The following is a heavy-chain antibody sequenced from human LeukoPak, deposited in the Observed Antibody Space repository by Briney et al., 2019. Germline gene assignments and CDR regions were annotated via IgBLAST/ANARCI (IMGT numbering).Heavy chain of an antibody. CDR1: GFTFKICG. CDR2: IWNDGSTT. D-gene: IGHD3-9*01. V-gene: IGHV3-33*01. CDR3: ARDRTNFVDY. J-gene: IGHJ4*02. Sequence: AGGSLRLSCAASGFTFKICGMHWVRQAPGKGLEWEGVIWNDGSTTFYADSVRGRFTISRDNSKNTLYLQMNSLRAEDTAVYYCARDRTNFVDYWGQGTLVTVSS.